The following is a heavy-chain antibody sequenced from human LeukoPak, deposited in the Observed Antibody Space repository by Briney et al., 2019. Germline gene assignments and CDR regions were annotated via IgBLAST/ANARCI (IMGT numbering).Heavy chain of an antibody. D-gene: IGHD4-17*01. Sequence: GGSLRLSCAASGFAFSNYGMSWVRQAPGKGLEWVANIKQDGSEKYYVDSVKGRFTISRDNAKNSLYLQMNSLRAEDTAVYYCARDLYDYGCAFDIWGQGTMVTVSS. CDR1: GFAFSNYG. J-gene: IGHJ3*02. CDR2: IKQDGSEK. V-gene: IGHV3-7*01. CDR3: ARDLYDYGCAFDI.